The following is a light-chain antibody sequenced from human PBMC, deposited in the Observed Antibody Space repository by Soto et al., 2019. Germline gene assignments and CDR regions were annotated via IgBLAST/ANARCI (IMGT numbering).Light chain of an antibody. CDR3: QQIEHYPLT. CDR2: DAA. CDR1: QGIRNH. J-gene: IGKJ4*01. V-gene: IGKV1-9*01. Sequence: DIQLTQSPSFLSAFVGDGVTITCRASQGIRNHLAWYQQKSGKVPKLLIYDAATLEGGVPSRFSGGGYGTDFTLTISNLQPEDFATYDCQQIEHYPLTFGGGTKVEIQ.